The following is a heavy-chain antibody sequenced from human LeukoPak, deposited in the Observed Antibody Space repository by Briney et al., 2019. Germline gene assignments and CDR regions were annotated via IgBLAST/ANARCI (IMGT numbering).Heavy chain of an antibody. CDR1: GGSFSGYY. CDR2: INHSGST. CDR3: ASNNYYYYYYMDV. V-gene: IGHV4-34*01. Sequence: SETLSLTCAVYGGSFSGYYWSWIRQPPGKGLEWIGEINHSGSTNYNPSLKSRVTISVDTSKNQFSLKLSSVTAADTAVYYCASNNYYYYYYMDVWGKGTTVTVSS. J-gene: IGHJ6*03.